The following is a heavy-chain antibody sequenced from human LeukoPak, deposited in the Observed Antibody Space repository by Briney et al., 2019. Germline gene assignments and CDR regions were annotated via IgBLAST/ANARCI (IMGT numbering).Heavy chain of an antibody. J-gene: IGHJ4*02. CDR3: ARGPVDTAPGNFDY. CDR2: ISYDGSNK. CDR1: GFTFSSYA. D-gene: IGHD5-18*01. V-gene: IGHV3-30-3*01. Sequence: PGRSLRLSCAASGFTFSSYAMHWVRQAPGKGLEWVAVISYDGSNKYYADSVEGRFTISRDNSKNTLYLQMNSLRAEDTAVYYCARGPVDTAPGNFDYWGQGTLVTVSS.